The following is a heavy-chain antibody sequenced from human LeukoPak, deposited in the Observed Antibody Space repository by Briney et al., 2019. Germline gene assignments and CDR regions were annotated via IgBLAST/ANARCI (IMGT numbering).Heavy chain of an antibody. CDR1: GGSISSYY. CDR2: INHSGST. D-gene: IGHD2-21*01. V-gene: IGHV4-34*01. J-gene: IGHJ3*02. CDR3: ARKVKAFDI. Sequence: SETLSLTCTVSGGSISSYYWSWIRQPPGKGLEWIGEINHSGSTNYNPSLKSRVTISVDTSKNQFSLKLSSVTAADTAVYYCARKVKAFDIWGQGTMVTVPS.